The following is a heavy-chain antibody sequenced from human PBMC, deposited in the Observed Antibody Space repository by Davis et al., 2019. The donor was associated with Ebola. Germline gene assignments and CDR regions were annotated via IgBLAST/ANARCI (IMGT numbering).Heavy chain of an antibody. CDR2: MNSYADNT. D-gene: IGHD5-12*01. CDR1: AITFSNYG. CDR3: APTKVGRFDY. V-gene: IGHV3-23*01. Sequence: GESLKISCAASAITFSNYGMSWVRQAPGKGLEWVSSMNSYADNTYYADSVKGRFTISRDNSKNTLYLQMNSLRAEDTAVYYCAPTKVGRFDYWGQGTLVTVSS. J-gene: IGHJ4*02.